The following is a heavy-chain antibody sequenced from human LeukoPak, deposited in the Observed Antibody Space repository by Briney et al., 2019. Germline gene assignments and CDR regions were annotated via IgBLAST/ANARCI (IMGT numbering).Heavy chain of an antibody. CDR2: INPNSGGT. CDR3: ARDLEWELSHFDY. D-gene: IGHD1-26*01. CDR1: GYTFTSYY. J-gene: IGHJ4*02. Sequence: ASVKVSCKASGYTFTSYYMHWVRQAPGQGLEWMGWINPNSGGTNYAQKFQGRVTMTRDTSISTAYMELSRLRSDDTAVYYCARDLEWELSHFDYWGQGTLVTVSS. V-gene: IGHV1-2*02.